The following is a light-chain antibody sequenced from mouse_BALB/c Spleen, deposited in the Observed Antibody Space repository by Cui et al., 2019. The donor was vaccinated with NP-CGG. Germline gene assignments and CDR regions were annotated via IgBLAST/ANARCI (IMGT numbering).Light chain of an antibody. CDR3: ALWYSNHWV. CDR1: TGAVTTDNY. J-gene: IGLJ1*01. Sequence: QAAVTQESALTTLPGETVTLTCRSSTGAVTTDNYANWVQEKPDHLFTGLIGGTNNRAPGVPARFSGSLIGDKAALTITGAQTEDEAIYFCALWYSNHWVFGGGTKLTVL. CDR2: GTN. V-gene: IGLV1*01.